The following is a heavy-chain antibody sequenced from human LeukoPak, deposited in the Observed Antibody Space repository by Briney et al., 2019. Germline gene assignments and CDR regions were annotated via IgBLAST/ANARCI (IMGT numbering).Heavy chain of an antibody. CDR3: ARGPAATIDY. CDR1: GYTFTGYY. J-gene: IGHJ4*02. Sequence: GASVKVSSKASGYTFTGYYMHWVRQAPGQELEWMERINPNSGGTNYAQKFQGRVTMTRDTSISTAYMELSRLRSDDTAVYYCARGPAATIDYWGQGTLVTVSS. CDR2: INPNSGGT. D-gene: IGHD2-15*01. V-gene: IGHV1-2*06.